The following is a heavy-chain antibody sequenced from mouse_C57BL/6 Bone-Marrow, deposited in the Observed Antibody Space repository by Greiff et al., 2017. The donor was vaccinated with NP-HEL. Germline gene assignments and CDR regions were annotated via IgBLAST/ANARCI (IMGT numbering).Heavy chain of an antibody. J-gene: IGHJ3*01. D-gene: IGHD2-5*01. CDR1: GFTFSSYG. V-gene: IGHV5-6*01. CDR3: ARSYYSKGGFAY. CDR2: ISSGGSYT. Sequence: EVQLVESGGDLVKPGGSLKLSCAASGFTFSSYGMSWVRQTPDKRLEWVATISSGGSYTYYPDSVKGRFTISRDNAKNTLYLQMSSLKSEDTAMYYCARSYYSKGGFAYWGQGTLVTVSA.